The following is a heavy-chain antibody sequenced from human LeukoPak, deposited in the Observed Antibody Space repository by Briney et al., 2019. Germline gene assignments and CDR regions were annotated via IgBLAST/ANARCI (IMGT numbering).Heavy chain of an antibody. Sequence: SETLSLTCAVYGGSFSGYYWSWIRQPSGKGLEWIGEINHSRSTNYNPSLKSRVTISVDTSKNQFSLKLSSVTAADTAVYYCARGRGLPYSSSWYGGYGDYWGQGTLVTVSS. CDR1: GGSFSGYY. V-gene: IGHV4-34*01. CDR3: ARGRGLPYSSSWYGGYGDY. D-gene: IGHD6-13*01. J-gene: IGHJ4*02. CDR2: INHSRST.